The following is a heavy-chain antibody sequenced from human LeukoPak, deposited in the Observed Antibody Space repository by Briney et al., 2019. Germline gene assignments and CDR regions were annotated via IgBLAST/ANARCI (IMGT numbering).Heavy chain of an antibody. CDR2: INHSGST. D-gene: IGHD3-10*01. CDR3: ARGSRLMVVRGVITNWFDP. J-gene: IGHJ5*02. Sequence: SETLSLTCAVYGGSFSGYYWSWIRQPPGKGLEWIGEINHSGSTNYNPSLKSRVTISVDTSKNQFSLKLSSVTAADTAMYYCARGSRLMVVRGVITNWFDPWGQGTLVTVSS. CDR1: GGSFSGYY. V-gene: IGHV4-34*01.